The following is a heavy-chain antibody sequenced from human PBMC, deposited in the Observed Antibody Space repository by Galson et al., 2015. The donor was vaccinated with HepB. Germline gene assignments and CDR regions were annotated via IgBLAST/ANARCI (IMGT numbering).Heavy chain of an antibody. Sequence: SVKVSCKASGYTFTSHTLDWLRQAPGQGPEWVGRINTYNGQTEFAQKFQGRVTMTIETSTSTAYMELRSLRSDDTAVYHCARRNFDEEAFDYWGQGTLVTVSS. V-gene: IGHV1-18*01. CDR1: GYTFTSHT. CDR2: INTYNGQT. J-gene: IGHJ4*02. CDR3: ARRNFDEEAFDY.